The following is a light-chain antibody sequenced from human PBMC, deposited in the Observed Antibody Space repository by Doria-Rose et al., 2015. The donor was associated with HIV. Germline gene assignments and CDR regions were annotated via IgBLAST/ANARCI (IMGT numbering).Light chain of an antibody. J-gene: IGKJ1*01. CDR2: AAS. V-gene: IGKV1-39*01. Sequence: RASQTVSTYLNWFQQEPGKAPKLLIYAASRLQSEVPSRFSGSGSGTDFTLTISGLQPGDFATYYGQQTYSSPPWTFGQGTKVEMK. CDR3: QQTYSSPPWT. CDR1: QTVSTY.